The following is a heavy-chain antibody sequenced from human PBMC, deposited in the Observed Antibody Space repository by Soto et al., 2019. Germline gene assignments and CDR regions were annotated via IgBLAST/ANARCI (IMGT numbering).Heavy chain of an antibody. CDR2: IHQSGSA. J-gene: IGHJ4*02. V-gene: IGHV4-4*02. D-gene: IGHD3-10*01. CDR3: ARVEFGKFGAY. Sequence: SETLSLTCAVSGESIRSDSLWSCVRQPPGKGLEWLGEIHQSGSANYDPSVKSRVTLSMDKTKNQFSLKLTSVTAADTAVYYCARVEFGKFGAYWGQGTPVTVYS. CDR1: GESIRSDSL.